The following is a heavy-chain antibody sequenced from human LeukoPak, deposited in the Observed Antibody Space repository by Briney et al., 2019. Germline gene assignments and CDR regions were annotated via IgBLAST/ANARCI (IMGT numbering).Heavy chain of an antibody. D-gene: IGHD2-2*01. CDR3: AKDRYTSVGYCSSTSCYLDY. J-gene: IGHJ4*02. CDR1: GFTFSSYN. CDR2: ISSSGSYI. V-gene: IGHV3-21*01. Sequence: GGSLRLSCAASGFTFSSYNMNWIRQAPGKGLEWVSSISSSGSYIYYTDSVKGRFTISRDNAKNSLYLQMNSLRAEDTAVYYCAKDRYTSVGYCSSTSCYLDYWGQGTLVTVSS.